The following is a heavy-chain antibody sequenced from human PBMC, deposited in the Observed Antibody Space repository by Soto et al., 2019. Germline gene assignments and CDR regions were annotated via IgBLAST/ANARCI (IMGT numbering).Heavy chain of an antibody. Sequence: EVQLLASGGGLVQAGGSLRLSCVASGFSFNRFGMSWVRQAPGKGLEWVSALSASGDRTYYADSVKGRFTISRDNSKNTVYLDMNGLRAEDAAVYYCAKDLDIVLEPADPDYYCYGLDVWGQGATVTVSS. CDR1: GFSFNRFG. V-gene: IGHV3-23*01. CDR3: AKDLDIVLEPADPDYYCYGLDV. J-gene: IGHJ6*02. CDR2: LSASGDRT. D-gene: IGHD2-2*03.